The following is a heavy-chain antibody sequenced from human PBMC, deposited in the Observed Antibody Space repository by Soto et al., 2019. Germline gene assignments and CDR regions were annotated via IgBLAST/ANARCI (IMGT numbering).Heavy chain of an antibody. D-gene: IGHD3-10*01. CDR3: AKERSSATYYIDS. Sequence: GGSLRLSCAASGCTVSSNYMSWIRQAPGKGLEWVSVIYSGGSTYYADSVKGRFSISRDSSKNTLYLQMNSLRSEDTAVYYCAKERSSATYYIDSWGQGTLVTVSS. CDR1: GCTVSSNY. V-gene: IGHV3-66*01. J-gene: IGHJ4*02. CDR2: IYSGGST.